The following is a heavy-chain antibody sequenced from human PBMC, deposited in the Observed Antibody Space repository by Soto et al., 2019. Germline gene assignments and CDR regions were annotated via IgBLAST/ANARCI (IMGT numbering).Heavy chain of an antibody. J-gene: IGHJ4*02. CDR3: TRAAIRGELLDY. V-gene: IGHV3-33*01. D-gene: IGHD1-26*01. CDR2: IWHDGSNK. Sequence: QVQLVESGGGVVQPGRSLRLSCAASGFTFNNYGMHWVRQAPGKGLEWVALIWHDGSNKVYADSVKGRFTISRDNSNNTLNLQMNSPRVEDTAVYYCTRAAIRGELLDYWGQGTQVTVSS. CDR1: GFTFNNYG.